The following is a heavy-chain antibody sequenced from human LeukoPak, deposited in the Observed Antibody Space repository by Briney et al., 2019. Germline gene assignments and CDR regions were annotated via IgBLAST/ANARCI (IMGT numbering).Heavy chain of an antibody. CDR1: GFTFSSYA. CDR2: ISYDGSNK. J-gene: IGHJ4*02. Sequence: PGRSLRLSCAASGFTFSSYAMHWVRQAPGKGLEWVAVISYDGSNKYYADSVKGRFTISRDNSKNTLYLQMNSLRAGDTAVYYCARANYDFWSGYSPFDYWGQGTLVTVSS. V-gene: IGHV3-30-3*01. CDR3: ARANYDFWSGYSPFDY. D-gene: IGHD3-3*01.